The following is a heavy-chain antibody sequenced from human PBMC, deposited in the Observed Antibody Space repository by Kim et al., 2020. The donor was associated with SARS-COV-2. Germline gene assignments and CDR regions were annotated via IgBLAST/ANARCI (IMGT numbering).Heavy chain of an antibody. D-gene: IGHD6-13*01. CDR3: ARGYSSSWYWAFDI. V-gene: IGHV3-13*01. J-gene: IGHJ3*02. Sequence: YPGSVKGRLTISRENAKNSLYLQMNSLRAGDTAVYYCARGYSSSWYWAFDIWGQGTMVTVSS.